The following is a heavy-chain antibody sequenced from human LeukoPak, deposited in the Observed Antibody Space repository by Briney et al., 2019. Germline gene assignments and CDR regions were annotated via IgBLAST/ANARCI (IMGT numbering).Heavy chain of an antibody. CDR1: GFTFSSYS. V-gene: IGHV3-21*04. Sequence: GGSLRLSCAASGFTFSSYSMNWVRQAPGKGLEWVSSISSSSSYIYYADSVKGRFTISRDNTKNSLYLQMNSLRAEDTAVFYCARDQYDSWSRRGNFDSWGQGTLVIVSS. CDR2: ISSSSSYI. CDR3: ARDQYDSWSRRGNFDS. D-gene: IGHD3-3*01. J-gene: IGHJ4*02.